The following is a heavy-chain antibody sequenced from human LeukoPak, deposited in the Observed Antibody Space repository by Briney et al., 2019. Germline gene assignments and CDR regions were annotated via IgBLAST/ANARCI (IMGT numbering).Heavy chain of an antibody. CDR1: GYSISSGYY. D-gene: IGHD3-9*01. J-gene: IGHJ6*02. Sequence: PSETLSLTCTVSGYSISSGYYWGWIRQPPGKGLEWIGSIYHSGSTYYNPSLKSRVTISVDTSKNQFSLKLSSVTAADTAVYYCAGGGGYLDILTGYYYYYGMDVWGQGTTVTVSS. CDR3: AGGGGYLDILTGYYYYYGMDV. V-gene: IGHV4-38-2*02. CDR2: IYHSGST.